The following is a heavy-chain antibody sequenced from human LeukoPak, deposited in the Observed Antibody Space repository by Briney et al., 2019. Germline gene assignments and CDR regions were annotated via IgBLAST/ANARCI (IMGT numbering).Heavy chain of an antibody. CDR3: AKEGTGTTYYYYGMDV. CDR2: IYPGDSDT. J-gene: IGHJ6*02. Sequence: GESLKISCKGSGYSFTSYWIGWVRQMPGKGLEWMGIIYPGDSDTRYSPSFHGQVTISADKSISTAYLQWSSLRSEDTAVYYCAKEGTGTTYYYYGMDVWGQGTTVTVSS. CDR1: GYSFTSYW. V-gene: IGHV5-51*01. D-gene: IGHD1-1*01.